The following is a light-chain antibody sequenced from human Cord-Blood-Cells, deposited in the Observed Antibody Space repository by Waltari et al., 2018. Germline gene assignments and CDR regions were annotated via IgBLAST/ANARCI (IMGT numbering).Light chain of an antibody. J-gene: IGKJ1*01. CDR1: QSISSY. CDR3: QQSYSTHTWT. CDR2: AAS. Sequence: DIQMTQSPSSLSASVGDRVTITCRASQSISSYLNWYQQKPGKAPKLLIYAASSLQSGVPSRFSGSGAGTEFTLTISSLQPEDFATYYCQQSYSTHTWTFGQGTKVEIK. V-gene: IGKV1-39*01.